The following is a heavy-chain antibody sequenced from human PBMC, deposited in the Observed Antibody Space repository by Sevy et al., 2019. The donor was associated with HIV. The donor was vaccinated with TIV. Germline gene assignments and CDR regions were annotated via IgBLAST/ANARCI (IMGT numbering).Heavy chain of an antibody. J-gene: IGHJ6*02. Sequence: GGSLRLSCAASGFTFSRYWMSWVRQAPGKGLEWVANIKLDGSEKYYVDSVKGRFTISRDNAKNSLYLQMNSLRGADTAMYYCARDCNSATCLWGMDVWGQGTTVTVSS. CDR1: GFTFSRYW. CDR2: IKLDGSEK. D-gene: IGHD1-26*01. V-gene: IGHV3-7*03. CDR3: ARDCNSATCLWGMDV.